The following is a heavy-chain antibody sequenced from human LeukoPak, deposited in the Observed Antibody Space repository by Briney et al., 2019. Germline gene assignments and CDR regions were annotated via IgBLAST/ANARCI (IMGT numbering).Heavy chain of an antibody. Sequence: GGSLRLSCAASGFTFSRYWMNWVRQAPGKGLEWVANVKQDGSERYYVDSVKGRFTISRDNAKNSLYLQMNSLRAEDTAVYYCARVQGFFGEPGWFDPWGQGTLVTVSS. CDR2: VKQDGSER. CDR1: GFTFSRYW. J-gene: IGHJ5*02. CDR3: ARVQGFFGEPGWFDP. D-gene: IGHD3-10*01. V-gene: IGHV3-7*01.